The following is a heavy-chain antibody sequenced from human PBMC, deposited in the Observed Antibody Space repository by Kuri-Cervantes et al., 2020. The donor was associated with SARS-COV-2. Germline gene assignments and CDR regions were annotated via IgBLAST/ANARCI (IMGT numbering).Heavy chain of an antibody. D-gene: IGHD2-2*01. CDR2: INHSGGT. J-gene: IGHJ6*02. Sequence: SQTLSLTCAVYGGSFSGYYWSWIRQPPGKGLEWIGEINHSGGTNYNPSLKSRVTISVNTSKNQFPLKLSSVTAADTAVYYCARSSLIVVVPAATGDPYINYYCYYGMDVWGQGTTVTVSS. CDR3: ARSSLIVVVPAATGDPYINYYCYYGMDV. V-gene: IGHV4-34*01. CDR1: GGSFSGYY.